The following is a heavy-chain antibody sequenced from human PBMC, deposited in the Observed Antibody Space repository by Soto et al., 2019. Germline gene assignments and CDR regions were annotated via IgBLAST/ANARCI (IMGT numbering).Heavy chain of an antibody. CDR2: ITAYNGNT. CDR1: GYIFTSYG. V-gene: IGHV1-18*01. Sequence: QIQLVQSGAEVRKPGASVMVSCKASGYIFTSYGMSWVRQAPGQGLEWMGWITAYNGNTNYAQKVQGRITMTTDISTGTVYMELRSLTSDDTAVYYCARGGVGDTSGWFDPWGQGTLVTVSS. D-gene: IGHD1-26*01. CDR3: ARGGVGDTSGWFDP. J-gene: IGHJ5*02.